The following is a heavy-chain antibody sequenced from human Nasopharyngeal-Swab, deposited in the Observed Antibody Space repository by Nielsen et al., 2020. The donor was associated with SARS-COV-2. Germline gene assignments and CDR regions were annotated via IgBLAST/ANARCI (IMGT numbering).Heavy chain of an antibody. CDR2: IYYSGST. CDR3: ASQGSGSYYLLYYYYGMDV. J-gene: IGHJ6*02. D-gene: IGHD1-26*01. Sequence: WIRQPPGKGLEWIGSIYYSGSTYYNPSLKSRVTISVDTSKNQFSLKLSSVTAADTAVYYCASQGSGSYYLLYYYYGMDVWGQRDPGHRLL. V-gene: IGHV4-39*01.